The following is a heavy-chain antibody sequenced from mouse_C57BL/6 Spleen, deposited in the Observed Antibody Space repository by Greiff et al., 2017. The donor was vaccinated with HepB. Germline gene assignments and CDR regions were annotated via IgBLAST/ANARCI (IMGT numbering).Heavy chain of an antibody. V-gene: IGHV5-6*01. CDR1: GFTFSSYG. J-gene: IGHJ2*01. CDR2: ISSGGSYT. Sequence: EVQLVESGGDLVKPGGSLKLSCAASGFTFSSYGMSWVRQTPDKRLEWVATISSGGSYTYYPDSVKGRFTISRDNAKNTLYLQMSSLKSEDTAMYYCARLPTGRYFDYWGQGTTLTVSS. CDR3: ARLPTGRYFDY. D-gene: IGHD4-1*02.